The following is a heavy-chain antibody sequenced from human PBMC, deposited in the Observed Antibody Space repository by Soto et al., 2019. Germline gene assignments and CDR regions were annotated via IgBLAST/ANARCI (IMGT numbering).Heavy chain of an antibody. CDR1: GFIFSGYG. V-gene: IGHV3-30*18. CDR2: ISHDGSSK. CDR3: AKERVVRGVTDY. Sequence: QVPLVESGGGVVQPGRSLRLACAASGFIFSGYGMHWVRQAPGKGLEWVAVISHDGSSKFYADSVKGRFTISRDNSKNTLYLEMNSLRLEDTAVYYCAKERVVRGVTDYWGQLTLVTVSS. J-gene: IGHJ4*02. D-gene: IGHD3-10*01.